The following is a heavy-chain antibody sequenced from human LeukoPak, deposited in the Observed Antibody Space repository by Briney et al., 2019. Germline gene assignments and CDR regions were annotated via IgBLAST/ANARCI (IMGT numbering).Heavy chain of an antibody. J-gene: IGHJ6*02. CDR1: DFSFTSYG. D-gene: IGHD6-19*01. CDR2: ISAYNGST. CDR3: ARDLTSNVAVTEYHYYAMDV. V-gene: IGHV1-18*01. Sequence: GASVKVSCKASDFSFTSYGMSWVRQAPGQGLEWMGWISAYNGSTKYAQKLQGRVTMTTDTSTGTAYMELGSLRPDDTAVYYCARDLTSNVAVTEYHYYAMDVWGQGTTVTVSS.